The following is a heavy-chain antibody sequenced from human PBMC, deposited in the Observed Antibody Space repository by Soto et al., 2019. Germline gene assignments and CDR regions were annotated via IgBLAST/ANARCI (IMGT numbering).Heavy chain of an antibody. CDR1: GFTFSSYA. D-gene: IGHD2-2*02. V-gene: IGHV3-23*01. CDR2: ISGSGGST. J-gene: IGHJ6*02. Sequence: GGSLRLSCAASGFTFSSYAMSWVRQAPGKGLEWVSVISGSGGSTYYADSVKGRFTISRDNSKNTLYLQMNSLRAEDTAVYYCAKDLFCSGASCYTSDYYGLDVWRLGTTVTVSS. CDR3: AKDLFCSGASCYTSDYYGLDV.